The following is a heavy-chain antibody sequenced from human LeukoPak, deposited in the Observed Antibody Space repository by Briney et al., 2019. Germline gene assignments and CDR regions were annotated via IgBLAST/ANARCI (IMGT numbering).Heavy chain of an antibody. CDR3: AKKGQWELLSSRFGYFDY. CDR1: GFTFSHA. CDR2: ISGSGGST. J-gene: IGHJ4*02. V-gene: IGHV3-23*01. Sequence: GGSLRLSCAASGFTFSHAWMSWVRQAPGKGLEWVSAISGSGGSTYYADSVKGRFTISRDNSKNTLYLQMNSLRAEDTAVYYCAKKGQWELLSSRFGYFDYWGQGTLVTVSS. D-gene: IGHD1-26*01.